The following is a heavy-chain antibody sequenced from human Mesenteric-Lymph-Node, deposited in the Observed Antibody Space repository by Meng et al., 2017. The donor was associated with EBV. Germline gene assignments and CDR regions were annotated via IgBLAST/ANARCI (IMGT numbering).Heavy chain of an antibody. Sequence: QVQLVKSGAEVKQPGASVKVSCKASGYYFTDYDVDWVRQAPGQGLERMGRINPKSGDTNYAQRFQGRVTMTRDTSISTAYMELSGLRSDDTAFYYCANDGSPFDYWGQGTLVTVSS. CDR3: ANDGSPFDY. J-gene: IGHJ4*02. D-gene: IGHD5-24*01. CDR2: INPKSGDT. CDR1: GYYFTDYD. V-gene: IGHV1-2*06.